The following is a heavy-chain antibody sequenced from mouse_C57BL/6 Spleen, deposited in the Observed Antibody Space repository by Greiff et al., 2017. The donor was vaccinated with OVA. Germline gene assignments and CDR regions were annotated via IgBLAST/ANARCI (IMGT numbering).Heavy chain of an antibody. Sequence: QVQLQQPGAELVKPGASVKLSCKASGYTFTSYWMHWVKQRPGQGLEWIGMIHPNSGSTNYNEKFKSKATLTVDKSSSTDYMQLSSLTSEDSAVYYCASIYYGNPLFAYWGQGTLVTVSA. CDR1: GYTFTSYW. V-gene: IGHV1-64*01. CDR3: ASIYYGNPLFAY. J-gene: IGHJ3*01. D-gene: IGHD2-1*01. CDR2: IHPNSGST.